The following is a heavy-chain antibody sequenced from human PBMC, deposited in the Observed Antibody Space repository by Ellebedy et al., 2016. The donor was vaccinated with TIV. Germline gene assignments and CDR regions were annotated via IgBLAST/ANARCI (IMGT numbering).Heavy chain of an antibody. CDR1: GGSFSGYY. CDR3: GRSTGSYYFDN. J-gene: IGHJ4*02. CDR2: INHSGST. D-gene: IGHD1-1*01. Sequence: SETLSLXCAVYGGSFSGYYWSWIRQPPGKGLEWIGEINHSGSTNYNPSLKSRVTISVDTSRNQFSLKLSSVTAADTAVYYCGRSTGSYYFDNWGQGTLVTVSS. V-gene: IGHV4-34*01.